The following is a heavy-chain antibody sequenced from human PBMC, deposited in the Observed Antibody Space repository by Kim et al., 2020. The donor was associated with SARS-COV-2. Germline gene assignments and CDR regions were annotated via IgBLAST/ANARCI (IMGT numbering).Heavy chain of an antibody. CDR1: GYTFTSYG. CDR2: INTNTGNP. CDR3: ARDRVDGSYNWFDP. V-gene: IGHV7-4-1*02. D-gene: IGHD3-10*01. J-gene: IGHJ5*02. Sequence: ASVKVSCKASGYTFTSYGMNWVRQAPGQGLEWMGWINTNTGNPTYAQGFTGRFVFSLDTSVSTAYLQISSLKAEDTAVYYCARDRVDGSYNWFDPWGQGTLVTVSS.